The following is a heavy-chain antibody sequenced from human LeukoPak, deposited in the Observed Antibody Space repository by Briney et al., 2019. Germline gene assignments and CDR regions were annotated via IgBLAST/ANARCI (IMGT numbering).Heavy chain of an antibody. V-gene: IGHV4-34*01. CDR2: INHSGST. Sequence: PSETLSLTCAVYGGSFSGYYRSWIRQPPGKGLEWIGEINHSGSTNYNPSLKSRVTISVDTSKNQFSLKLSSVTAADTAVYYCARGARRITIFGVVIISTETNTNWFDPWGQGTLVTVSS. CDR3: ARGARRITIFGVVIISTETNTNWFDP. CDR1: GGSFSGYY. D-gene: IGHD3-3*01. J-gene: IGHJ5*02.